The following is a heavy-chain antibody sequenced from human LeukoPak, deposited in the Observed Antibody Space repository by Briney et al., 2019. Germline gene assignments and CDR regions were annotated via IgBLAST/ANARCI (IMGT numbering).Heavy chain of an antibody. V-gene: IGHV3-23*01. Sequence: PGGSLRLSCVASGFTFSTYAMSWVRQAPGKGLEWVSSISGSAGSTYYADSVKGRFTISRDNSRNTLYLESNTLRAEDTAVYYCAKLSREQSLGFDYWGQGTLVTVSS. J-gene: IGHJ4*02. CDR2: ISGSAGST. CDR3: AKLSREQSLGFDY. CDR1: GFTFSTYA. D-gene: IGHD6-19*01.